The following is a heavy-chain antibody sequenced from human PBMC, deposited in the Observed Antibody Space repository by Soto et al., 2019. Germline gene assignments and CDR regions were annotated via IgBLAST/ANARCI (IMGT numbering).Heavy chain of an antibody. CDR2: MSSDGNST. V-gene: IGHV3-30*03. CDR1: GITFSSYG. D-gene: IGHD1-1*01. J-gene: IGHJ4*02. Sequence: QVQLVESGGGVVQPGRSLRLSCAASGITFSSYGMHWVRQAPGKGLVWAAVMSSDGNSTYYADSVKGRFTISRDNSKNTLYLQINSLRAEDTAVYYCAREDNESSAVVEYWGQGTLVTVSS. CDR3: AREDNESSAVVEY.